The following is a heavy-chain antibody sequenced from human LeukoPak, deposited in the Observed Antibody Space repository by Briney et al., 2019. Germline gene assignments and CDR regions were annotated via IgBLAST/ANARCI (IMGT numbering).Heavy chain of an antibody. V-gene: IGHV3-23*01. CDR2: VTDSGGRT. CDR1: GFSFTNFA. D-gene: IGHD5/OR15-5a*01. CDR3: AKAIYEGAFDI. J-gene: IGHJ3*02. Sequence: PGGSLRLSCAASGFSFTNFATNWVRQAPGKGLEWVSSVTDSGGRTYYTDSVQGRFTISRDNSKNTLYLQMNSLRAEDTAVYYCAKAIYEGAFDIWGQGTMVTVSS.